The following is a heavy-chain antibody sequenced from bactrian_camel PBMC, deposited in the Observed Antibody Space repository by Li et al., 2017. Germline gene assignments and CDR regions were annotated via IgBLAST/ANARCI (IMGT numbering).Heavy chain of an antibody. CDR2: IINDGSST. D-gene: IGHD7*01. V-gene: IGHV3S26*01. Sequence: QVQLVESGGGLVQPGGSLRLSCEASALTFSYYLMNWVRQAPGKGLEWVSFIINDGSSTTYADSVKGRFTISRDNAKNTLYLQLTSLKTEDTAMYYCARRGYDYWGQGTQVTVS. CDR1: ALTFSYYL. CDR3: ARRGYDY. J-gene: IGHJ4*01.